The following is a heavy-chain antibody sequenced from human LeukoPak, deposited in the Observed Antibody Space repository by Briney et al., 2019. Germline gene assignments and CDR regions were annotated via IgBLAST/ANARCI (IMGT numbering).Heavy chain of an antibody. CDR1: GYTFTGYY. J-gene: IGHJ5*02. Sequence: ASVKVSCKASGYTFTGYYMHWVRQAPGQGLERMGWINPNSGGTNYAQKFQGRVTMTRGTSISTAYMELSRLRSDDTAVYYCARDWEYYDSSGYFHWFDPWGQGTLVTVSS. D-gene: IGHD3-22*01. V-gene: IGHV1-2*02. CDR3: ARDWEYYDSSGYFHWFDP. CDR2: INPNSGGT.